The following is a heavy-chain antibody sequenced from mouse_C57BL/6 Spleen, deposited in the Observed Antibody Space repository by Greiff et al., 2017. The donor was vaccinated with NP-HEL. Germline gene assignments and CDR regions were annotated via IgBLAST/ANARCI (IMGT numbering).Heavy chain of an antibody. D-gene: IGHD1-1*01. V-gene: IGHV1-55*01. CDR1: GYTFTSYW. Sequence: QVQLQQPGAELVKPGASVKMSCKASGYTFTSYWITWVKQRPGQGLEWIGDIYPGSGSTNYNEKFKSKATLTVDTSSSTAYMQLSSLTSEDSAVYYCARGVTTVVARGWFAYWGQGTLVTVSA. CDR3: ARGVTTVVARGWFAY. CDR2: IYPGSGST. J-gene: IGHJ3*01.